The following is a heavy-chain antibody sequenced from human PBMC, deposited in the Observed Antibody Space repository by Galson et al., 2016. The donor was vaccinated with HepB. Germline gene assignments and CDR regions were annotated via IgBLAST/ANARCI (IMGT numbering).Heavy chain of an antibody. Sequence: SVKVSCKASGYSFNRYGITWVRQAPGQGLEWMGWINAYYGNTKYAQNLQGRVAMTTDTPTNTAYMELRSLRSDDTAVYFCARSPFAVTVPTAICPFDLWGQGTLVTVSS. CDR2: INAYYGNT. D-gene: IGHD2-2*02. V-gene: IGHV1-18*01. CDR3: ARSPFAVTVPTAICPFDL. J-gene: IGHJ4*02. CDR1: GYSFNRYG.